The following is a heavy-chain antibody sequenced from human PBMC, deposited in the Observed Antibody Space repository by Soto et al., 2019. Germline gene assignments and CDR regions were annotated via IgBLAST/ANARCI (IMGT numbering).Heavy chain of an antibody. Sequence: GGTMRLSCAASGLTFSSYALSWVRQAPGKGLEWVAAIGGTDGKTYYADSVKGRFTISRDNSENTLYLQMSRLSAEDTALYFGAKGMFSSSPAAAGSFDYWGQGALGTVSS. CDR2: IGGTDGKT. V-gene: IGHV3-23*01. J-gene: IGHJ4*02. D-gene: IGHD3-10*01. CDR3: AKGMFSSSPAAAGSFDY. CDR1: GLTFSSYA.